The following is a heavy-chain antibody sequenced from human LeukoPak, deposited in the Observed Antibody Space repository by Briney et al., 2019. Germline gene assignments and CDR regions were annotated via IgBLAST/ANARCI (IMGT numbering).Heavy chain of an antibody. D-gene: IGHD1-26*01. CDR2: ISYDGSNK. V-gene: IGHV3-30-3*01. CDR3: ARDGLLGYFDY. CDR1: GFTFSSYA. J-gene: IGHJ4*02. Sequence: QAGGSLRLSCAASGFTFSSYAMHWVRQAPGKGLEWVAVISYDGSNKYYADSVKGRFTISRDNSKNTLYLQMNSLRAEDTAVYYCARDGLLGYFDYWGRGTLVTVSS.